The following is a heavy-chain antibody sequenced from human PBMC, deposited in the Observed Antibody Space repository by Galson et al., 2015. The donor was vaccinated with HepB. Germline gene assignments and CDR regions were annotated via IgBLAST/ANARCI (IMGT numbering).Heavy chain of an antibody. V-gene: IGHV1-18*01. CDR2: ISAYNGNT. J-gene: IGHJ4*02. D-gene: IGHD6-13*01. Sequence: SVKVSCKASGYTFTSYAMHWVRQAPGQRLEWMGWISAYNGNTNYAQKLQGRVTMTTDTSTSTAYMELRSLRSDDTAVYYCARVSAAAGTPFDYWGQGTLVTVSS. CDR3: ARVSAAAGTPFDY. CDR1: GYTFTSYA.